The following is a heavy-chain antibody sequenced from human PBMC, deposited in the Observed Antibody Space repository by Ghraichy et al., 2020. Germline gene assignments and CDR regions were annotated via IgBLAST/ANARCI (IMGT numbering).Heavy chain of an antibody. CDR3: ARIRSSHYDSSGNYHIGDYFFYGMDI. CDR2: IASDATDK. J-gene: IGHJ6*02. D-gene: IGHD3-22*01. CDR1: GFTFRSFW. Sequence: GESLNISCAASGFTFRSFWMAWVRQSPGKGLVWVSRIASDATDKDYADSVKGRFTISRDNAKNTVFLQMNSLTAEDTGVYYCARIRSSHYDSSGNYHIGDYFFYGMDIWGQGTTVTVSS. V-gene: IGHV3-74*01.